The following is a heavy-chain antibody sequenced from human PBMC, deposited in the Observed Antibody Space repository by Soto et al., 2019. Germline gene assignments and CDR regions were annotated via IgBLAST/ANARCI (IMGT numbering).Heavy chain of an antibody. CDR3: ASHAIYVWGSYRYFH. D-gene: IGHD3-16*02. J-gene: IGHJ4*02. Sequence: PSETLSLTCAVYGGSFSGYYCRWIRHPPGKGLERIGEINHSGSTNYNPSLKSRVTISVDTAKNQFSLKLSSVTAADTAVYYCASHAIYVWGSYRYFHWGQGTLVTVS. V-gene: IGHV4-34*01. CDR2: INHSGST. CDR1: GGSFSGYY.